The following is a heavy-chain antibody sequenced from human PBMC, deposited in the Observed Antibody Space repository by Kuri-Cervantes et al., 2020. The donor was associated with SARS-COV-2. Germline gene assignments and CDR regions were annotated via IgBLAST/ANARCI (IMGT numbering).Heavy chain of an antibody. CDR3: TRDDFWSGYYSY. V-gene: IGHV3-21*03. Sequence: GGSLRLSCAASGFTFSSYAMHWVRQAPGKGLEWVSSITSSGTYIYYADSVKGRFTISRDNAKNSLYLQMNSLKTEDTAVYYCTRDDFWSGYYSYWGQGTLVTVSS. CDR1: GFTFSSYA. D-gene: IGHD3-3*01. CDR2: ITSSGTYI. J-gene: IGHJ4*02.